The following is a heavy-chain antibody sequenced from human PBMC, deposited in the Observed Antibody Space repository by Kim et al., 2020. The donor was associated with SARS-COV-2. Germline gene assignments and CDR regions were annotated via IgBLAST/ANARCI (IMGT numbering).Heavy chain of an antibody. D-gene: IGHD3-10*01. Sequence: GGSLRLSCAASGFTFSSYAMHWVRQAPGKGLEWVALISYDGSNKYYADSVKGRFTISRDNSKNTLYLQMNSLRAEDSAVYYCARDQGSGLGYWGQATLGT. CDR3: ARDQGSGLGY. V-gene: IGHV3-30-3*01. CDR1: GFTFSSYA. J-gene: IGHJ4*02. CDR2: ISYDGSNK.